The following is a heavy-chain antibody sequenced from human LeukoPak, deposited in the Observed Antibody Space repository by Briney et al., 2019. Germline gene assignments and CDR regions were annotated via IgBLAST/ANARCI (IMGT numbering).Heavy chain of an antibody. Sequence: SETLSLTCTVSGGSISSGGYYWSWIRQPPGKGLEWIGYIYHSGSTYYNPSLKSRVTISVDRSKNQFSLKLTSVTAADTAVYYCAGKYYYDSSGYFYVDYWGQGTLVTVSS. V-gene: IGHV4-30-2*01. J-gene: IGHJ4*02. CDR1: GGSISSGGYY. D-gene: IGHD3-22*01. CDR2: IYHSGST. CDR3: AGKYYYDSSGYFYVDY.